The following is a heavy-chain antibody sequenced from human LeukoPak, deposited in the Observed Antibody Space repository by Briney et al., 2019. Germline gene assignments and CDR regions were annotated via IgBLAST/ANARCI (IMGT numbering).Heavy chain of an antibody. Sequence: TSETLSLTCTVSGGSISSNNYYWSWIRQPPGKGLEWIGEINHSGSTNYNPSLKSRVTISVDTSKNQFSLKLSSVTAADTAVYYCAIADYGDYERRMDVWGKGTTVTVSS. CDR1: GGSISSNNYY. J-gene: IGHJ6*04. CDR3: AIADYGDYERRMDV. CDR2: INHSGST. D-gene: IGHD4-17*01. V-gene: IGHV4-39*07.